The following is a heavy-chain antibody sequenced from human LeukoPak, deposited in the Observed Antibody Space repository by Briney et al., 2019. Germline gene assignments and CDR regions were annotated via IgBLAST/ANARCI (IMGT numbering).Heavy chain of an antibody. D-gene: IGHD4-17*01. Sequence: PSETLSLTCAVYGGSFSGYYWSCIRQPPGKGLEWIGEINHSGTTNYNPSLKSRVTISVDTSKNQFSLKLSSVTAADTAVYYCARGLGYGDYVPNYWGQGTLVTVSS. CDR3: ARGLGYGDYVPNY. CDR1: GGSFSGYY. J-gene: IGHJ4*02. V-gene: IGHV4-34*01. CDR2: INHSGTT.